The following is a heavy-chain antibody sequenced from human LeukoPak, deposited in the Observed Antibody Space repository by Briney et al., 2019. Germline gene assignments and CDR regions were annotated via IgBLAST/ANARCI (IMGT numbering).Heavy chain of an antibody. CDR3: ARESGIAAALDL. Sequence: GGSLRLSCAASAFTFSSYGMHWVRQAPGKGLEWVAVISYDGSNKYYADSVKGRFTISRDNAKNSLYLQMNSLRAEDTAVYYCARESGIAAALDLWGQGTLVTVSS. J-gene: IGHJ5*02. CDR1: AFTFSSYG. D-gene: IGHD6-13*01. CDR2: ISYDGSNK. V-gene: IGHV3-30*03.